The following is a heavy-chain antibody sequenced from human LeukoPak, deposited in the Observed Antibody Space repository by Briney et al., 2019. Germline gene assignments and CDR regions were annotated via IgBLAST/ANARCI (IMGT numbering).Heavy chain of an antibody. D-gene: IGHD4-11*01. CDR3: ASVPTTTAFDS. Sequence: ASVKVSCKASGYTFTGYYLHWVRQAPGQGLEWMGWINPNSSATNYAQKFQGRVTMTRDTSISTAYMELSRLRSDDTAVYYCASVPTTTAFDSWGQGTLVTVSS. V-gene: IGHV1-2*02. CDR2: INPNSSAT. CDR1: GYTFTGYY. J-gene: IGHJ4*02.